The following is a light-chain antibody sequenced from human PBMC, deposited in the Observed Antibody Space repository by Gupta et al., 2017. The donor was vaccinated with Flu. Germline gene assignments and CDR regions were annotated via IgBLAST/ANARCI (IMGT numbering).Light chain of an antibody. CDR2: EVS. CDR1: SSDVGGYNY. V-gene: IGLV2-8*01. J-gene: IGLJ1*01. CDR3: SSYAGSNVYV. Sequence: QSALTPPSSASGSPGPSVTISCTGTSSDVGGYNYVSWYKHHPGKTPKLMIYEVSEQPSGVPDRFSGSKSGNTTSLTVSGLQAEDEADYYCSSYAGSNVYVFGSGTKVTVL.